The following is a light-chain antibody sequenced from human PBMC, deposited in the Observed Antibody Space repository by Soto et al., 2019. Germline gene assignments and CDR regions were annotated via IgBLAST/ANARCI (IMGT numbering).Light chain of an antibody. CDR1: QSVNSN. V-gene: IGKV3-15*01. CDR3: QQYNNWPT. CDR2: GAY. Sequence: EIVMTQSPATLSVSPGERATLSCRASQSVNSNLAWYQQKPGQAPRLLIYGAYTRATGVPARFSGSGSGTEFTRTVNSLQSEDFGVYFCQQYNNWPTFGQGTKVEIK. J-gene: IGKJ1*01.